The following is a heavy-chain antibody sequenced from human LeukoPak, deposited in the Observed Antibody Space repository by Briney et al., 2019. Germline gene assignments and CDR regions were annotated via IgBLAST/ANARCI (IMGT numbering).Heavy chain of an antibody. D-gene: IGHD3-3*01. Sequence: PGGSLRLSCAASGFTFDDYAMHWGRQAPGKGLEWVSLISGDGGSTYYADSVKGRFTISRDNSRNSLYLQMNSLRTEDTALYYCAKAFDDFWSGSLDDWGQGTLVTVSS. CDR1: GFTFDDYA. CDR2: ISGDGGST. CDR3: AKAFDDFWSGSLDD. V-gene: IGHV3-43*02. J-gene: IGHJ4*02.